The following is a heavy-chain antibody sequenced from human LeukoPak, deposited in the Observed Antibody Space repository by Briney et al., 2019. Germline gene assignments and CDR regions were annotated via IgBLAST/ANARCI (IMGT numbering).Heavy chain of an antibody. V-gene: IGHV3-23*01. J-gene: IGHJ4*02. CDR3: AKDLDAVVVAATGIDY. CDR1: GFTFSSYA. CDR2: ISGSGGST. D-gene: IGHD2-15*01. Sequence: GGSLRLSCVASGFTFSSYAMSWVRQAPGKGLEWVSAISGSGGSTYYADSVKGRFTISRDNSKNTLYLQMNSLRAEDTAVYYCAKDLDAVVVAATGIDYWGQGTLVTVSS.